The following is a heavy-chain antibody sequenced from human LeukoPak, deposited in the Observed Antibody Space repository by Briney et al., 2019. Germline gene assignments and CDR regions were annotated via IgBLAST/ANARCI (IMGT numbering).Heavy chain of an antibody. V-gene: IGHV3-23*01. CDR1: GFTFSNYA. Sequence: GGSLRLSCAASGFTFSNYAVNWVRQAPGKGLEWVSAISGSGGSTYCADSVKGRFTISRDNSKNTLYLQMSSLRAEDTAVYYCAKDRGRYYDSSGYYWGYYFDSWGQGILVTVST. J-gene: IGHJ4*02. D-gene: IGHD3-22*01. CDR2: ISGSGGST. CDR3: AKDRGRYYDSSGYYWGYYFDS.